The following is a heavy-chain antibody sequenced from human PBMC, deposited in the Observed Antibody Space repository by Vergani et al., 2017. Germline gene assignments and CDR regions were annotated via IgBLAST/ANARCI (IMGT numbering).Heavy chain of an antibody. D-gene: IGHD6-19*01. J-gene: IGHJ5*02. Sequence: QLQLQESGPGLVKPSATLSLTCSVSGASIRSSNYYWGWIRQPPGKGLEWIASIYYSGSTYYNPSLKSRVTISVDTSKHQFSLKLSSVTAADTAVYFCARHATVEWLVKLGWIDPGGQGILVTVSS. CDR1: GASIRSSNYY. V-gene: IGHV4-39*01. CDR2: IYYSGST. CDR3: ARHATVEWLVKLGWIDP.